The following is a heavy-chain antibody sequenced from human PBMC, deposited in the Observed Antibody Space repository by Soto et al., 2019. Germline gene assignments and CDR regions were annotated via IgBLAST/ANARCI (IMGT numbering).Heavy chain of an antibody. J-gene: IGHJ5*02. CDR2: IYYSGST. CDR3: ARTPRS. Sequence: QVQLQESGPGLVKPSQTLSLTCTVSGGSISSGGYYWSWIRQHPGKGLEWIGYIYYSGSTYYNPSLKRRVTTSVATSKTRFSRKLRSLTAAHTAVYYCARTPRSWGQGPLVTVSS. D-gene: IGHD2-15*01. V-gene: IGHV4-31*03. CDR1: GGSISSGGYY.